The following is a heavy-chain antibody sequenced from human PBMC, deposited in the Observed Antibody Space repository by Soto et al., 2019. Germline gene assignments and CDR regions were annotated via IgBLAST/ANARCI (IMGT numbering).Heavy chain of an antibody. CDR2: INSGGNIT. V-gene: IGHV3-74*01. CDR1: GFALSRYW. D-gene: IGHD2-21*01. J-gene: IGHJ6*02. CDR3: ARSLWSPYFYYGLDV. Sequence: EVQLVESGGNSVQPGKSLRLSCTASGFALSRYWMYWVRQVPGKGLVWVSHINSGGNITPYADSVRGRFTISRDNSKNTLYLDMHSLTTDDTAVYFCARSLWSPYFYYGLDVWGHGTTVTVSS.